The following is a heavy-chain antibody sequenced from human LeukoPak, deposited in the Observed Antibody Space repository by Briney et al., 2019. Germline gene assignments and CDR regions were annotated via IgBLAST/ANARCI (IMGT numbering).Heavy chain of an antibody. CDR1: GGSMSPYY. J-gene: IGHJ1*01. V-gene: IGHV4-59*12. CDR3: ARAGNGEYFQH. Sequence: SSETLSLTCTFSGGSMSPYYWSWIRQPPGKGLEWLGYIYYSGSTNYNPSLKSRVTISVDTSKNQFSLKLSSVTAADTAVYYCARAGNGEYFQHWGQGTLVTVSS. CDR2: IYYSGST.